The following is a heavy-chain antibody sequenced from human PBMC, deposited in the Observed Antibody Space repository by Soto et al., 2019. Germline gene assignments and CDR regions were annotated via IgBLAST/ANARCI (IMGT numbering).Heavy chain of an antibody. V-gene: IGHV1-69*08. CDR2: IIPVLGIA. CDR1: GGTFTSYS. J-gene: IGHJ5*02. D-gene: IGHD7-27*01. Sequence: QVQLVQSGAEVKKPGSSVKVSCKASGGTFTSYSVTWVRQAPGQGLEWMGRIIPVLGIADYAQKFQGRVTITADKATSTAYMELNSLSSEDTAVYYCAKEGLGTGAIWFDPWGQGTLVTVSS. CDR3: AKEGLGTGAIWFDP.